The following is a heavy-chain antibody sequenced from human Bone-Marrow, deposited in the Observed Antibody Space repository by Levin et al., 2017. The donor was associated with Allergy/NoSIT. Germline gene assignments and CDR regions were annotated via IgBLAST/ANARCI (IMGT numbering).Heavy chain of an antibody. CDR1: GGSISSYY. CDR3: ARGPLYSSGWYLEGDYYYYGMDV. Sequence: PSETLSLTCTVSGGSISSYYWSWIRQPPGKGLEWIGYIYYSGSTNYNPSLKSRVTISVDTSKNQFSLKLSSVTAADTAVYYCARGPLYSSGWYLEGDYYYYGMDVWGQGTTVTVSS. V-gene: IGHV4-59*01. J-gene: IGHJ6*02. CDR2: IYYSGST. D-gene: IGHD6-19*01.